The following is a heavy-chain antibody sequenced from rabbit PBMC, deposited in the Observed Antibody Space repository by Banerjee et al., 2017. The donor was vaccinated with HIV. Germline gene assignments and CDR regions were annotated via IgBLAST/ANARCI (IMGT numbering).Heavy chain of an antibody. V-gene: IGHV1S45*01. J-gene: IGHJ6*01. Sequence: QEPLKESGGGLVTPGGNLTLTCTASGFDFSTYGVSWVRQAPGKGLEWIACIYAGSGSAYYASWAKGRFTISKTSSTTVTLQMTSLTAADTATYFCARDITWGDWDLWGPGTLVTVS. CDR3: ARDITWGDWDL. CDR2: IYAGSGSA. CDR1: GFDFSTYG. D-gene: IGHD4-1*01.